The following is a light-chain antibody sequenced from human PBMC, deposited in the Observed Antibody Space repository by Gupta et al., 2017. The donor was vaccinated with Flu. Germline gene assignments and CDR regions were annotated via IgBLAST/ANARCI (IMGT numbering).Light chain of an antibody. CDR3: QSYDGSNPMV. J-gene: IGLJ3*02. Sequence: VTITCTRSSGNIAGDYVQCYQQRPGSSPTTMIYEDSKSRSGVPDRFSGSIDRSSNAASLTISVLQTEDEADYYCQSYDGSNPMVFGGGTKLTVL. V-gene: IGLV6-57*01. CDR1: SGNIAGDY. CDR2: EDS.